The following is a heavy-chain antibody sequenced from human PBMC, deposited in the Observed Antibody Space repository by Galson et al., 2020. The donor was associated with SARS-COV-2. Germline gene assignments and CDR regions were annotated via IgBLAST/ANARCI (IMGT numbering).Heavy chain of an antibody. D-gene: IGHD2-21*01. Sequence: GESLKISCAASGFTFSNYWMNWVRQAPGKGLEWVANIDKDGREKNYVDSVRGRFTISRDNAENSLSLQMNSLRAEDTAIYYCATFILWWAADMDVWGQGTTVTVSS. CDR3: ATFILWWAADMDV. V-gene: IGHV3-7*01. CDR1: GFTFSNYW. J-gene: IGHJ6*02. CDR2: IDKDGREK.